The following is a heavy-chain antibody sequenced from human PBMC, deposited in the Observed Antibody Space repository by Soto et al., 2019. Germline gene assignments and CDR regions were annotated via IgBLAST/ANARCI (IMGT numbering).Heavy chain of an antibody. Sequence: PSETLSLTCTVSGVSITSTTHYWAWIRQPPGKRLEWIGSVYYTGTTCSAASLTSRLTMSVDTSKNQFSLNVNSVTAADTALYYCARLSYCFTDGCIFDSWGQGILVTVSS. CDR1: GVSITSTTHY. CDR3: ARLSYCFTDGCIFDS. D-gene: IGHD2-8*02. J-gene: IGHJ4*02. V-gene: IGHV4-39*01. CDR2: VYYTGTT.